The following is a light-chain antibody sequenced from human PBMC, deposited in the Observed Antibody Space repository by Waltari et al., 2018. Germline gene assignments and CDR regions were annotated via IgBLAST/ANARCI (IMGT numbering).Light chain of an antibody. Sequence: NVLYSSNDKNYLAWYQQKPGQPPTLLIYCANTRQSGVPDRFRGSGDGTDFNLTISSLQAEDVAFYYCQQYYSKRTFGQGTKVEI. CDR1: NVLYSSNDKNY. J-gene: IGKJ1*01. CDR3: QQYYSKRT. CDR2: CAN. V-gene: IGKV4-1*01.